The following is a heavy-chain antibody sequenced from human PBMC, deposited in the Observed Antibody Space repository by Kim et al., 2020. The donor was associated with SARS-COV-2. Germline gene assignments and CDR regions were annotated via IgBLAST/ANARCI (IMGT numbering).Heavy chain of an antibody. CDR2: IYYSGST. D-gene: IGHD3-22*01. J-gene: IGHJ4*02. CDR3: ARVVETYYYDSSGPMYRSDYFDY. CDR1: GGSISSYY. Sequence: SETLSLTCTVSGGSISSYYWSWIRQPPGKGLEWIGYIYYSGSTNYNPSLKSRVTISVDTSKNQFSLKLSSVTAADTAVYYCARVVETYYYDSSGPMYRSDYFDYWGQGTLVTVSS. V-gene: IGHV4-59*01.